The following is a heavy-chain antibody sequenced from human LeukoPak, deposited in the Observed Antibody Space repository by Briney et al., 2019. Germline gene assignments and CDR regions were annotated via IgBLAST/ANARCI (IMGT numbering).Heavy chain of an antibody. J-gene: IGHJ4*02. Sequence: ASVKVSCKASGYTFTNYGISWVRQAPGQGLEWMGWVSAYNGNTNYAQKFQGRVTMTTDTSTSTAYMELRSLRSDDTAVYYCASQLLLPFDYWGQGTLVTVSS. CDR2: VSAYNGNT. CDR3: ASQLLLPFDY. D-gene: IGHD3-22*01. V-gene: IGHV1-18*01. CDR1: GYTFTNYG.